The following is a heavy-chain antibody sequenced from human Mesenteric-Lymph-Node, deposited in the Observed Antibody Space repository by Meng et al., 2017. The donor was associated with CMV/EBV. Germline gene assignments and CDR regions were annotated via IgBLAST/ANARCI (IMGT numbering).Heavy chain of an antibody. CDR2: IFYSGSA. J-gene: IGHJ5*02. Sequence: LECAGPRLVKISEPLRLKCVVSGGSISSSWHYWGWIRQPLGKGLEWIGCIFYSGSAHYNTALESRVTISIDKSKNEFFLNLGSVTAADTAMYFCARDRLTYSYGPGWIDTWGQGTLVTVSS. D-gene: IGHD3-10*01. CDR3: ARDRLTYSYGPGWIDT. V-gene: IGHV4-39*02. CDR1: GGSISSSWHY.